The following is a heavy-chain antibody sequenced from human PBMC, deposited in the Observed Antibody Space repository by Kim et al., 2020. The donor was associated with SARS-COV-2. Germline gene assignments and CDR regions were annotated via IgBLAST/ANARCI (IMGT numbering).Heavy chain of an antibody. V-gene: IGHV3-53*01. J-gene: IGHJ4*02. CDR3: ARAYGDYYFDY. D-gene: IGHD4-17*01. Sequence: VKGRVNISRDKSTTTLYLQMNSLRDEDTAVYYCARAYGDYYFDYWGQGTLVTVSS.